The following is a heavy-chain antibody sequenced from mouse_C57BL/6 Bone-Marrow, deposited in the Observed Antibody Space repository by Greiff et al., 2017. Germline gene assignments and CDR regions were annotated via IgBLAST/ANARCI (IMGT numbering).Heavy chain of an antibody. V-gene: IGHV1-61*01. Sequence: QVQLQQPGAELVRPGSSVKLSCKASGYTFTGYWMDWVKQRPGQGLEWIGNIYPSDSETHYNQKFKDKATLTVDKSSSTAYMQLSSLTSEDSAVYYCALYSKIAYWGQGTLVTVSA. CDR1: GYTFTGYW. CDR3: ALYSKIAY. D-gene: IGHD2-5*01. J-gene: IGHJ3*01. CDR2: IYPSDSET.